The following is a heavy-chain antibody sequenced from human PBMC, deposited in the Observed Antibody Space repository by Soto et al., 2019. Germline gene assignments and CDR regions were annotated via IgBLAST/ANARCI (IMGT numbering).Heavy chain of an antibody. J-gene: IGHJ4*02. Sequence: LRLSCAASGFTFSIYGMHWVRQAPGKGLEWVAAILYDGSNKYYADSVKGRFTISRDNSENTLYLQVNSLRAEDTALYYCARDGKAPLDYWGQGTLVTVSS. CDR2: ILYDGSNK. CDR3: ARDGKAPLDY. D-gene: IGHD1-26*01. CDR1: GFTFSIYG. V-gene: IGHV3-30*03.